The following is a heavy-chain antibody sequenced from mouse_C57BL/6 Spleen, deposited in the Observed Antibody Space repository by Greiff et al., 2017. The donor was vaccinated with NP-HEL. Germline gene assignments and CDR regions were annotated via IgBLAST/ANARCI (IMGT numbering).Heavy chain of an antibody. D-gene: IGHD3-2*02. CDR2: IYPGDGDT. Sequence: VQLQQSGPELVKPGASVKISCKASGYAFSSSWMNWVKQRPGKGLEWFGRIYPGDGDTNYNGTFKGKATLTADKYSSTAYMQLLSLTSEDSAVYFCARRSAQATFYAMDYWGQGTSVTVSS. CDR1: GYAFSSSW. V-gene: IGHV1-82*01. J-gene: IGHJ4*01. CDR3: ARRSAQATFYAMDY.